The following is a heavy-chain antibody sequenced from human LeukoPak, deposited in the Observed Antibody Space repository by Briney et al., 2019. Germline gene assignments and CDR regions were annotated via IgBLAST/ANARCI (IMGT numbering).Heavy chain of an antibody. D-gene: IGHD6-13*01. CDR1: GFTFSSYA. CDR2: ISGSGGST. Sequence: PGRSLRLSCAASGFTFSSYAMSWVRQAPGKGLEWVSAISGSGGSTYYADSVKGRFTISRDNSKNTLYLQMNSLRAEDTAVYYCARGNVAAAGNFDYWGQGTLVTVSS. J-gene: IGHJ4*02. CDR3: ARGNVAAAGNFDY. V-gene: IGHV3-23*01.